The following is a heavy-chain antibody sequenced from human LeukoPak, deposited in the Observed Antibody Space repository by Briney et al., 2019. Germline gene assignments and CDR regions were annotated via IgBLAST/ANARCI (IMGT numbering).Heavy chain of an antibody. CDR1: GITFNRYA. V-gene: IGHV3-23*01. CDR2: ISGSGDKT. J-gene: IGHJ4*02. CDR3: AKEAIPHLNSDSWVEY. D-gene: IGHD1-1*01. Sequence: GGSLRLSCAASGITFNRYAMSWARQAPGKGLEWVSGISGSGDKTYYADSVKGRFTISRDNSKNTQYLQMNSLRAEDTAVYYCAKEAIPHLNSDSWVEYWGRGTMVTVSS.